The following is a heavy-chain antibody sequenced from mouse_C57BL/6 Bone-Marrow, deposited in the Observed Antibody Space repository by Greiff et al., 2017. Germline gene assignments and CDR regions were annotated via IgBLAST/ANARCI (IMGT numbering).Heavy chain of an antibody. D-gene: IGHD1-1*01. CDR3: ARPNYYYGSSYLDY. Sequence: EVMLVESGGDLVKPGGSLKLSCAASGFTFSSYGMSWVRQTPDKRLEWVATISSGGSYTYYPDSVKGRFTISRDNAKNTLYLQMSSLKSEDTAMYYCARPNYYYGSSYLDYWGQGTTLTVSS. V-gene: IGHV5-6*01. CDR1: GFTFSSYG. J-gene: IGHJ2*01. CDR2: ISSGGSYT.